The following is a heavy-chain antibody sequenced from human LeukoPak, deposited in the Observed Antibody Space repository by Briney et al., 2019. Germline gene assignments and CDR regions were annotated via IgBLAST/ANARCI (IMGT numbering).Heavy chain of an antibody. CDR3: TTDDPSYSSGQTDY. CDR1: GFTFSNAW. V-gene: IGHV3-15*01. D-gene: IGHD6-19*01. Sequence: GGSLRLSCAASGFTFSNAWMSWVRQAPGKGLEWVGRIKSKTDGGTTDYAAPVKGRFTISRDDSKNTLYLQMNSLKTEDTAVYYCTTDDPSYSSGQTDYWGQGTLVTVSS. CDR2: IKSKTDGGTT. J-gene: IGHJ4*02.